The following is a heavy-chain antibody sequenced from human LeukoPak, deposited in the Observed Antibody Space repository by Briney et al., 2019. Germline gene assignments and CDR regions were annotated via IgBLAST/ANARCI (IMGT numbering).Heavy chain of an antibody. J-gene: IGHJ4*02. V-gene: IGHV3-74*01. CDR1: GFTFSIYW. Sequence: GGSLRLSCEASGFTFSIYWTHWVRQVPGKGLVWVSRINEYGSTTNYADSVKDRFIISRDNAKNTLYLQMNSLRAEDSAVYYCARDVAGSGSRWGQGTLVTVSS. CDR3: ARDVAGSGSR. D-gene: IGHD3-10*01. CDR2: INEYGSTT.